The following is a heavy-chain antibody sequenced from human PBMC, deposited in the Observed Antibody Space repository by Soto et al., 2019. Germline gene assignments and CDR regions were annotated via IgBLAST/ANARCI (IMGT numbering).Heavy chain of an antibody. D-gene: IGHD6-6*01. CDR1: GGSISSGGYF. J-gene: IGHJ6*02. CDR3: AREGAAPYYYYGMDV. V-gene: IGHV4-31*03. Sequence: QVQLQESGPGLVKPSQTLSLTCTVSGGSISSGGYFWSWIRQHPGKGLEWIGFIYYSGSTYYNPSLKRRVTXPXAXSXXQFSLKLSSVTAADTAVYYCAREGAAPYYYYGMDVWGQGTTVTVSS. CDR2: IYYSGST.